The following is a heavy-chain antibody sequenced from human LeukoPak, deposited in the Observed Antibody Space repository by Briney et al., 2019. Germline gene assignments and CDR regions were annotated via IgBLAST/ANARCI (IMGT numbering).Heavy chain of an antibody. V-gene: IGHV4-39*01. J-gene: IGHJ4*02. D-gene: IGHD3-10*01. CDR2: IYYSGST. CDR1: GGSISSSSCY. Sequence: PSETLSLTCTVSGGSISSSSCYWGWIRQPPGKGLEWIGSIYYSGSTYYNPSLKSRVTISVDTSKNQFSLKLSSVTAADTAVYYCASSLWFGEWQTYDYWGQGTLVTVSS. CDR3: ASSLWFGEWQTYDY.